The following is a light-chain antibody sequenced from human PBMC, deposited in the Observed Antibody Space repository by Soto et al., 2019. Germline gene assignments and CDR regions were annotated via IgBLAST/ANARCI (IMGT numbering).Light chain of an antibody. Sequence: IPMTQSASTMTASVGDRVTITCRASQRISNWLAWYQQKPGKAPKLLIYDASSLESGVPSRFSGSGSGTEFTLTISSLQPDDFATYYCQQYNSYSPTFGGGTKVEIK. CDR1: QRISNW. V-gene: IGKV1-5*01. J-gene: IGKJ4*01. CDR2: DAS. CDR3: QQYNSYSPT.